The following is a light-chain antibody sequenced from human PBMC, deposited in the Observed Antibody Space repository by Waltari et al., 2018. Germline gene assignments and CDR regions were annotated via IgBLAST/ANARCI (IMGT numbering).Light chain of an antibody. CDR1: DVDIVLYNH. Sequence: QSALTQPAPVSGSPGQSITISCTGTDVDIVLYNHFPWYQQHPGRAPQLIIYGVSDRPSGVSNRFSGSKSGHTASLTISGLQAEDEADYYCSSFTRSRTWLFGGGTKVTVL. CDR2: GVS. CDR3: SSFTRSRTWL. V-gene: IGLV2-14*03. J-gene: IGLJ3*02.